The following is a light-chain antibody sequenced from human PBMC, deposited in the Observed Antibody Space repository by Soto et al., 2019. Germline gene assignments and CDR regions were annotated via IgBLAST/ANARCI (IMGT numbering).Light chain of an antibody. CDR3: QQYGSLPYT. V-gene: IGKV1-27*01. CDR2: AAS. CDR1: QGISNY. J-gene: IGKJ2*01. Sequence: DIQMTQSPSSLSASVVERVTITFRASQGISNYLAWYQQKPGKVPKLLIYAASTLQSGVPSRFSGSGSGTDFTLTISRLEPEDFAVYHCQQYGSLPYTFGQGTK.